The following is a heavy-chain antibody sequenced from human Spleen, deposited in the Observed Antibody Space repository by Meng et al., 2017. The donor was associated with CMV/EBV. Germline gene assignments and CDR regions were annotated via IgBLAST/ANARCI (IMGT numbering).Heavy chain of an antibody. J-gene: IGHJ4*02. CDR3: AKDLAYGSGSPYFFDY. CDR1: GFSFRSYW. D-gene: IGHD3-10*01. Sequence: GESLKISCAASGFSFRSYWMHWVRQAPGKGLVWVSRISTDGSRKNYADSVKGRIAISRDNAKDTLYLQMNSLRAEDSALYYCAKDLAYGSGSPYFFDYWGQGTLVTVSS. CDR2: ISTDGSRK. V-gene: IGHV3-74*01.